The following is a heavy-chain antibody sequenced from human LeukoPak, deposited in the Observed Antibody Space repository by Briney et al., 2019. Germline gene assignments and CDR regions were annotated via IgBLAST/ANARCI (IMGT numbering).Heavy chain of an antibody. D-gene: IGHD3-10*02. V-gene: IGHV3-48*04. Sequence: PGGSLRLSCAASGFTFSSYGMNWVRQAPGKGLEWVSYISSSGSTIYYADSVKGRFTISRDNAKNSLYLQMNSLRAEDTAVYYCAELGITMIGDVWGKGTTVTISS. CDR1: GFTFSSYG. J-gene: IGHJ6*04. CDR2: ISSSGSTI. CDR3: AELGITMIGDV.